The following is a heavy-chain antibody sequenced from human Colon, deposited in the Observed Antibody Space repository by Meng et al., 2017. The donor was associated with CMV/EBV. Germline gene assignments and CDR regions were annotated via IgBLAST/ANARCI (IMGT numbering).Heavy chain of an antibody. CDR1: GGSFNASC. D-gene: IGHD3-22*01. Sequence: YGGSFNASCCSCIRQPPGTGLEWIGEINHSGSTIYHPSLKSRVTISVDTSKNQFSLKLSSVTAADTAVYYCARGAQDSSGYYLSWFDPWGQGTLVTVSS. J-gene: IGHJ5*02. CDR3: ARGAQDSSGYYLSWFDP. CDR2: INHSGST. V-gene: IGHV4-34*01.